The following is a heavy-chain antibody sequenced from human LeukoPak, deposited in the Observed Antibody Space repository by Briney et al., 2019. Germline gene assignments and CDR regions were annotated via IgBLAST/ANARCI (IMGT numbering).Heavy chain of an antibody. Sequence: SETLSLTCAVSGGSISSGGYSWSWIRQPPGKGLEWIGYIYHSGSTYYNPSLKSRVTISVDTSKNQFSLKLSSVTAADTAVYYCARVISIAAAWAFDIWGQGTMVTVSS. V-gene: IGHV4-30-2*01. CDR1: GGSISSGGYS. J-gene: IGHJ3*02. D-gene: IGHD6-13*01. CDR3: ARVISIAAAWAFDI. CDR2: IYHSGST.